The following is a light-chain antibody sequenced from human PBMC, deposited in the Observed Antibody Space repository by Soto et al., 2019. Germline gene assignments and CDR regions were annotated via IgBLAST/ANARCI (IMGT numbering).Light chain of an antibody. J-gene: IGKJ1*01. CDR2: DAS. CDR3: QQYGGWT. V-gene: IGKV3-11*01. CDR1: QSVGTF. Sequence: EIVLTQSPATLSLSPGERATLSCRASQSVGTFFAWYQQKPGQAPRLLIYDASNRATGIPARFSGSGSGTDFTLTISRLEPEDFAVYYCQQYGGWTFGQGTKVDIK.